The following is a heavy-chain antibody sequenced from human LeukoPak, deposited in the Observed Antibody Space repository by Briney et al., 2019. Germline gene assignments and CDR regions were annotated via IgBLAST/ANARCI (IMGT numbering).Heavy chain of an antibody. V-gene: IGHV4-59*12. CDR2: IYYSGST. Sequence: PSETLSLTCTVSDGSISSYYWSWIRQPPGKGLEWIGYIYYSGSTNYNPSLKSRVTISVDTSKNQFSLKLSSVTAADTAVYYCARGEHASEVDYWGQGTLVTVSS. CDR3: ARGEHASEVDY. CDR1: DGSISSYY. J-gene: IGHJ4*02.